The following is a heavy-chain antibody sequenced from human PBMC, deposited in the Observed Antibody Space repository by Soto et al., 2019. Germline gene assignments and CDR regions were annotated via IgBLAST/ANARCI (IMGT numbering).Heavy chain of an antibody. V-gene: IGHV4-31*03. CDR2: IYYSGST. Sequence: QVQLQESGPGLVKPSQTLSLTCTVSGGSISSGDYYWSWIRQHPGKGLEWIGYIYYSGSTYYNPSLKSRVTRSVDTSKNQFSLQLSSVPAADTAVYYCARWWSGSRQGFDPWGQGTLVTVSS. CDR3: ARWWSGSRQGFDP. CDR1: GGSISSGDYY. D-gene: IGHD3-3*01. J-gene: IGHJ5*02.